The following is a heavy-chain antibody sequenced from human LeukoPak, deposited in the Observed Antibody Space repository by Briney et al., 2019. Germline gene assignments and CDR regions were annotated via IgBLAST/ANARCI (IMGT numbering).Heavy chain of an antibody. CDR1: GGSFSGYY. CDR2: INHSGST. D-gene: IGHD3-3*01. Sequence: SETLSLTCAVYGGSFSGYYWSWIRQPPGKGLEWIGEINHSGSTNYNSSLKSRVTISVDTSKNEFSLNLTSVTAADTSIYYCARGLASGYPPIPFDYWGQGTLVTVSS. J-gene: IGHJ4*02. CDR3: ARGLASGYPPIPFDY. V-gene: IGHV4-34*01.